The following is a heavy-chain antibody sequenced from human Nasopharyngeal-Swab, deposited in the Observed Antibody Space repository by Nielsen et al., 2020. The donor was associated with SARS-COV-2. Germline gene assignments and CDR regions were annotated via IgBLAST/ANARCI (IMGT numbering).Heavy chain of an antibody. CDR3: ASLLRSYCSGGSCYPNGMDV. D-gene: IGHD2-15*01. CDR2: IYYSGST. CDR1: GGSISSYY. Sequence: SETLSLTCTVSGGSISSYYWSWIRQPPGKGLEWIGYIYYSGSTNYNPSLKSLVTISVDTSKNQFSLKLSSVTAADTAVYYCASLLRSYCSGGSCYPNGMDVWGQGTTVTVSS. V-gene: IGHV4-59*01. J-gene: IGHJ6*02.